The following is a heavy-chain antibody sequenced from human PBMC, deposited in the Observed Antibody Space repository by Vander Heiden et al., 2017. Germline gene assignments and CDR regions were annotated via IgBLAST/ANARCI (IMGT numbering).Heavy chain of an antibody. D-gene: IGHD3-3*01. CDR2: ISDSGSTT. J-gene: IGHJ4*02. V-gene: IGHV3-23*01. CDR3: ARRITIFGVGFYFDS. Sequence: EVQLLESGGGLVQPGGSLRLSCIASGFSFSTYAMSWVRQAPGKGLEWVSGISDSGSTTYYADSVKGRLTNSRDNYKKTLYLQMNSLTVEDTAVYYCARRITIFGVGFYFDSWGQGTLVAVSS. CDR1: GFSFSTYA.